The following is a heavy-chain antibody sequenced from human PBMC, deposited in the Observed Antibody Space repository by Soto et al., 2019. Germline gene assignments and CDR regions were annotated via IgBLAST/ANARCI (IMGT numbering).Heavy chain of an antibody. V-gene: IGHV4-59*01. J-gene: IGHJ6*03. Sequence: SETLSLTCTVSGGSISSYYWSWIRQPPGKGLEWIGYIYYSGSTNYNPSLKSRVTISVDTSKNQFSLKLSSVTAADTAVYYCARVRPPNYGDYLKYYYYYMDVWGKGTTVTVSS. CDR2: IYYSGST. CDR3: ARVRPPNYGDYLKYYYYYMDV. D-gene: IGHD4-17*01. CDR1: GGSISSYY.